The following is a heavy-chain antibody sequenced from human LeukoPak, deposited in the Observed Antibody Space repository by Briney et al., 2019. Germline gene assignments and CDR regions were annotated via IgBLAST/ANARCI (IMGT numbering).Heavy chain of an antibody. CDR1: GGSISSGGYY. CDR2: IYYSGST. V-gene: IGHV4-31*03. J-gene: IGHJ3*02. CDR3: ARDYGELGAFDI. D-gene: IGHD3-10*01. Sequence: SQTLPLTCTVSGGSISSGGYYWSWIRQHPGKGLEWIGYIYYSGSTYYNPSLKSRVTISVDTSKNQFSLKLSSVTAADTAVYYCARDYGELGAFDIWGQGTMVTVSS.